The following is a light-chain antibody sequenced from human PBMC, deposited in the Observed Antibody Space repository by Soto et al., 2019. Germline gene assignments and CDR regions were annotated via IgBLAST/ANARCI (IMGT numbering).Light chain of an antibody. CDR1: QSVSSSY. J-gene: IGKJ3*01. CDR3: QQYGSSPLFT. Sequence: EIVLTQSPGTLSLSPGERATLSCRASQSVSSSYLAWYQQKPGQAPRLLIYGASSMATGIPDRFSGSGSGTDFTLTISRLEPEDFAVYYCQQYGSSPLFTFGPWTKVDIK. CDR2: GAS. V-gene: IGKV3-20*01.